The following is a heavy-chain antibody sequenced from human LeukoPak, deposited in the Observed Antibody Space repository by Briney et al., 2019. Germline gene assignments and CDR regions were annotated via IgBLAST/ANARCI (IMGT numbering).Heavy chain of an antibody. CDR1: GFTFYDYT. D-gene: IGHD3-10*01. CDR3: AKAKGGSGSYLHY. V-gene: IGHV3-43*01. Sequence: GGSLRLSCAASGFTFYDYTMHWVRQAPGKGLEWVSLISWDGGSTYYADSVKGRFTISRDNSKNSLYLQMNSLRTEDTALYYCAKAKGGSGSYLHYWGQGTLVTVSS. J-gene: IGHJ4*02. CDR2: ISWDGGST.